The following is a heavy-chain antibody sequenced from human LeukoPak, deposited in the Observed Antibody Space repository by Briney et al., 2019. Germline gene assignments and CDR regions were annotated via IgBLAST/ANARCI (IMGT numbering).Heavy chain of an antibody. V-gene: IGHV4-4*02. Sequence: PSETLSLTCAVSGGSISSSNWRSWVRQPPGKGLEWIGEIYHSGSTNYNPSLKSRVTISVDKSKNQFSLKLSSVTAADTAVYYCARGRDIVVVPAANYYFDYWGQGTLVTVSS. CDR3: ARGRDIVVVPAANYYFDY. J-gene: IGHJ4*02. D-gene: IGHD2-2*01. CDR1: GGSISSSNW. CDR2: IYHSGST.